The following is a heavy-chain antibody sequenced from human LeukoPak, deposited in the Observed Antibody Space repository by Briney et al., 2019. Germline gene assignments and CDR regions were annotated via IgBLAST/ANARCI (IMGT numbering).Heavy chain of an antibody. J-gene: IGHJ4*02. D-gene: IGHD1-26*01. V-gene: IGHV3-30*03. CDR2: TSADERIK. Sequence: GGSLRLSCAASGFTFSSYSMNWVRQAPGKGLEWVAVTSADERIKIYNDSVRGRFTISRDNSKNTQYLQMNSLRVEDTAVYYCARDPVLGAPDYLDYWGRGTLVSVSS. CDR3: ARDPVLGAPDYLDY. CDR1: GFTFSSYS.